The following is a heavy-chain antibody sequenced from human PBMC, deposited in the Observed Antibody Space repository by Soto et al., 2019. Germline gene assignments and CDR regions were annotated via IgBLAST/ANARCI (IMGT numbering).Heavy chain of an antibody. J-gene: IGHJ4*02. V-gene: IGHV3-23*01. CDR3: AKSRGRLLWLRETYYFDK. Sequence: GGSLRVSCAASGFSFSSFAMSWVRQAPGKGLEWVSAVIYSGGTTYYVDSVKGRFTISRDNSRNTLYLQMEGLRAEDTALYYCAKSRGRLLWLRETYYFDKWGQGT. D-gene: IGHD3-10*01. CDR2: VIYSGGTT. CDR1: GFSFSSFA.